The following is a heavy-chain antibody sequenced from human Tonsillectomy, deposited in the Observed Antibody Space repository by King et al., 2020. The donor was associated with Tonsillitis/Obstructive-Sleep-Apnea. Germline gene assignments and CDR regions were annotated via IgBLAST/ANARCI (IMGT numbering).Heavy chain of an antibody. V-gene: IGHV1-2*04. D-gene: IGHD6-13*01. CDR2: INPNSGGT. CDR1: GYTFTGYY. CDR3: GRERGERQQLVHYYFDY. J-gene: IGHJ4*02. Sequence: VQLVQSGAEVKKPGASVKVSCKASGYTFTGYYMHWVRQAPGQGLEWMGWINPNSGGTNYAQKFQGWVTMTRDTSISTAYMELSRLRSDDTAVYYCGRERGERQQLVHYYFDYWGQGTLVTVSS.